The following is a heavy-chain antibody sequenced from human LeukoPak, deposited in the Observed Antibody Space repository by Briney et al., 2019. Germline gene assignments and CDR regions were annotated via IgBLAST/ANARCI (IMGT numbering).Heavy chain of an antibody. D-gene: IGHD6-19*01. CDR2: IIPIFGTA. CDR1: GGTFSSYA. V-gene: IGHV1-69*13. Sequence: SVEVSCKASGGTFSSYAISWVRQAPGQGLEWMGGIIPIFGTANYAQKFQGRVTITADESTSTAYMELSSLRSEDTAVYYCARERGEQYYFDYWGQGTLVTVSS. J-gene: IGHJ4*02. CDR3: ARERGEQYYFDY.